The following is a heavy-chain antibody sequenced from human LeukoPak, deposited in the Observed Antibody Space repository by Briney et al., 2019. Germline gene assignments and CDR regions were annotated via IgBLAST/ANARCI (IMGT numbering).Heavy chain of an antibody. CDR1: GGSISSSTYY. D-gene: IGHD2-21*02. J-gene: IGHJ4*02. Sequence: SETLSLTCTVSGGSISSSTYYWGWIRQPPGKGLEWIGSISYSGNIYYNPSLKSRVTISVDTSKNQFSLKLSSVTAADTAVYYCARMRTRVVTLFDYWGQGTLVTVSS. CDR3: ARMRTRVVTLFDY. CDR2: ISYSGNI. V-gene: IGHV4-39*01.